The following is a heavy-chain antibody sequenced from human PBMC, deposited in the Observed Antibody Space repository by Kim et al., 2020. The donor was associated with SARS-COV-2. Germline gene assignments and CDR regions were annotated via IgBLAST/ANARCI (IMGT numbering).Heavy chain of an antibody. J-gene: IGHJ4*02. D-gene: IGHD2-15*01. V-gene: IGHV4-39*01. CDR3: AGLLAPSVVIDY. Sequence: YATPSLKSRVTIFVDTSKNQFSLKLSAVIAADTALYYCAGLLAPSVVIDYWGQGTLVTVSS.